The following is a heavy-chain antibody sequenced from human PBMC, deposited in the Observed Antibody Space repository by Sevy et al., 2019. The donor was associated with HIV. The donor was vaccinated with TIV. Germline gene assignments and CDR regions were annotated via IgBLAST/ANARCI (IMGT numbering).Heavy chain of an antibody. CDR3: ARSVEGHFDY. CDR1: GFKFSVYS. Sequence: GGSLRLSCAASGFKFSVYSMNWVRQAPGKGREWISYMTSDTRTIKYAESVKGRFTIYRDNARNSVYLQMNSLRDEDTAVYYCARSVEGHFDYWGQGTLVTVSS. CDR2: MTSDTRTI. D-gene: IGHD1-1*01. J-gene: IGHJ4*02. V-gene: IGHV3-48*02.